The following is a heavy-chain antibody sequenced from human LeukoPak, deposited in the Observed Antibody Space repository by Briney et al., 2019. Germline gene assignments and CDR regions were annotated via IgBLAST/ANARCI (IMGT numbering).Heavy chain of an antibody. Sequence: GGSLRLSCAASGFTFSSYEMNWVRQAPGKGLEWVSYISSSDSTTYYADSVKGRFTISRDNAMSSLYLQMNSLRVEDTAVYYCARVLYDSSGYYLNYFDYWGQGTLVTVSS. CDR2: ISSSDSTT. J-gene: IGHJ4*02. D-gene: IGHD3-22*01. V-gene: IGHV3-48*03. CDR3: ARVLYDSSGYYLNYFDY. CDR1: GFTFSSYE.